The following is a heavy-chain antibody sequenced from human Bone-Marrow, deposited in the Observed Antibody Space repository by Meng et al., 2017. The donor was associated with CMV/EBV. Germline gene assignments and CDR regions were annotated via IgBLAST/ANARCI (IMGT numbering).Heavy chain of an antibody. J-gene: IGHJ4*02. V-gene: IGHV4-39*07. CDR3: ARATGDYYGSGIDY. CDR2: IYYSGST. D-gene: IGHD3-10*01. CDR1: GGSISSSSYY. Sequence: SETLSLTCTVSGGSISSSSYYWGWIHQPPGKGLEWIGSIYYSGSTYYNPSLKSRVTISVDTSKNQFSLKLSSVTAADTAVYYCARATGDYYGSGIDYWGQGTLVTVSS.